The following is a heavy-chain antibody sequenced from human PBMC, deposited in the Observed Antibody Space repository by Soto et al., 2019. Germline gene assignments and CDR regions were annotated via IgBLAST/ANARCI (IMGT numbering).Heavy chain of an antibody. J-gene: IGHJ6*02. Sequence: GGSLRLSCAASGFTFSSYTMHWVRQAPGKGLEWVALISYDGSTKYADSVKGRFTISRDSSKNTLYLQMSSLRAENTALFYRVREKFRSLRRYYYGMDVWGQGTTGTVS. CDR2: ISYDGSTK. D-gene: IGHD3-10*01. CDR1: GFTFSSYT. CDR3: VREKFRSLRRYYYGMDV. V-gene: IGHV3-30-3*01.